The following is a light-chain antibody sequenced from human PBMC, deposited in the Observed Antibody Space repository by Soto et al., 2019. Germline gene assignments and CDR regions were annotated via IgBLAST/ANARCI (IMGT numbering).Light chain of an antibody. Sequence: QSALTQPASVSGSPGQSITISCTGTSSDVGGYNYVSLYQQHPGKAPKLMIYEVSNRPSGVSNRFSGSKSGNTAARTISGLQAEDCADYYCRSYTRSSTLVVFGTGTKLTVL. J-gene: IGLJ1*01. CDR2: EVS. CDR3: RSYTRSSTLVV. V-gene: IGLV2-14*01. CDR1: SSDVGGYNY.